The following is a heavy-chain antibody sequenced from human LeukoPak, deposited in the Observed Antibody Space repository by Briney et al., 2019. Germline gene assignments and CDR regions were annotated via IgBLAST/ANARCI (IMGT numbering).Heavy chain of an antibody. CDR3: AKGRTAYYYYGMDV. V-gene: IGHV3-23*01. D-gene: IGHD1-1*01. J-gene: IGHJ6*02. CDR1: GFTFSSHA. Sequence: GGSLRLSCAASGFTFSSHAINWVRQAPGKGLEWVSSISGSGGSTYYADSVKGRFTISRDNSKNTLYLQMNSLRAEDTAVYYCAKGRTAYYYYGMDVWGQGTTVTVSS. CDR2: ISGSGGST.